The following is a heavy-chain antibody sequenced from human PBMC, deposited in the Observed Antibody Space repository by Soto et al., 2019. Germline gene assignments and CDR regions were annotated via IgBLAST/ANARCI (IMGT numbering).Heavy chain of an antibody. CDR1: GGTFSSYA. V-gene: IGHV1-69*01. Sequence: QVQLVRSGAEVKKPGSSVKVSCKASGGTFSSYAISWVRQAPGQGLEWMGGIIPIFGTANYAQKFQGRVTITADESTSTAYMELSSLRSEDTAVYYCAAHWCGSSCRQGYFDYWGQGTLVTVSS. J-gene: IGHJ4*02. CDR2: IIPIFGTA. CDR3: AAHWCGSSCRQGYFDY. D-gene: IGHD6-13*01.